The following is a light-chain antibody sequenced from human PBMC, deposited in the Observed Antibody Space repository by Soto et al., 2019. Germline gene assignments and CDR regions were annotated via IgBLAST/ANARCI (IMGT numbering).Light chain of an antibody. CDR3: SSYTSSNTLKV. CDR2: DVS. Sequence: QSVLTQPASVSGSPGQSITISCTGTSSDVGGYNYVSWYQQHPGKAPKLMIYDVSNRPSGVSNRFSGSKSGNTASLTISGLQAEDEADYYCSSYTSSNTLKVFVGGTKLTVL. V-gene: IGLV2-14*01. CDR1: SSDVGGYNY. J-gene: IGLJ2*01.